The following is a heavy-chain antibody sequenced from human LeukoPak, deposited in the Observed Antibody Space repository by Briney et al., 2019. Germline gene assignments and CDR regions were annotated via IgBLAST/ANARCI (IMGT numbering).Heavy chain of an antibody. CDR3: ARDSLRFLEWLGGFDP. Sequence: SETLSLTCAVYGGSFNGYYWSWIRQPPGKGLEWIGEINHSGSTNYNPSLKSRVTISVDTTKNQFSLKLSSVTAADTAVYYCARDSLRFLEWLGGFDPWGQGTLLTVSS. V-gene: IGHV4-34*01. J-gene: IGHJ5*02. D-gene: IGHD3-3*01. CDR2: INHSGST. CDR1: GGSFNGYY.